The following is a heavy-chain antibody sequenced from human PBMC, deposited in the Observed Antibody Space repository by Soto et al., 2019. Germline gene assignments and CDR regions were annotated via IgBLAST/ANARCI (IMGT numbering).Heavy chain of an antibody. V-gene: IGHV3-21*01. Sequence: EVQLVESGGGLVKPGGSLRLSCAASGFTFSSYSMNWVRQAPGKGLEWVSSISSSSSYIYYADSVKGRFTISRDNAKNSLYLQMNSLRAEDTAVYYFARAEGVVAARWYFDLWGRGTLVTVSS. J-gene: IGHJ2*01. CDR1: GFTFSSYS. CDR3: ARAEGVVAARWYFDL. D-gene: IGHD2-15*01. CDR2: ISSSSSYI.